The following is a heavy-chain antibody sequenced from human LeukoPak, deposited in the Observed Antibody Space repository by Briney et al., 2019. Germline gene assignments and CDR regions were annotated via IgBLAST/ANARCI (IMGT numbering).Heavy chain of an antibody. V-gene: IGHV1-18*01. Sequence: ASVKVSCKASGYTFTSYGISWVRQAPGQGLEWMGWISAYNGNTNYAQKLQGRVTMTTDTSTSTAYMELRSLRSDDTAVYYCARRRSYSSFAGNCMDVWGKGTTVTVSS. CDR2: ISAYNGNT. D-gene: IGHD6-6*01. CDR1: GYTFTSYG. J-gene: IGHJ6*03. CDR3: ARRRSYSSFAGNCMDV.